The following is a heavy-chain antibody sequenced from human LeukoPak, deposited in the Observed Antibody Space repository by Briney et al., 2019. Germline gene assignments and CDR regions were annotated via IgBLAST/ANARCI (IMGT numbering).Heavy chain of an antibody. CDR3: AKSGVPAAIYYYYMDV. CDR2: ISGSGGST. Sequence: GGSLRLSCAASGFTFSSYAMSWVRQAPGKGLEWVSAISGSGGSTYYADSVKGRFTISRDNSKNTLYLQMNSLRAEDMAVYYCAKSGVPAAIYYYYMDVWGKGTTVTVSS. D-gene: IGHD2-2*02. V-gene: IGHV3-23*01. J-gene: IGHJ6*03. CDR1: GFTFSSYA.